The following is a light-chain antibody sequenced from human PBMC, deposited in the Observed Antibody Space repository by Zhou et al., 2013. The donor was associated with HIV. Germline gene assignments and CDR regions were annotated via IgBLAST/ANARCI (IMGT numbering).Light chain of an antibody. V-gene: IGKV1-12*01. Sequence: DIQMTQSPSSVSASVGDRVTITCRASQGINNWLVWYQQKPGKAPKLLIYAASALQSGVPSRFSGSGSGTHFTLTITNLQPEDSATYYCLQDYIYPRTFGQGTKVEI. CDR2: AAS. J-gene: IGKJ1*01. CDR1: QGINNW. CDR3: LQDYIYPRT.